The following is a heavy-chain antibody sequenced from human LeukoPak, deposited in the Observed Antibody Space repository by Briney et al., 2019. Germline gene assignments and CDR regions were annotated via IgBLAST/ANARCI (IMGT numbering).Heavy chain of an antibody. CDR1: GFTFSSYG. CDR2: ISGSGGST. D-gene: IGHD1-26*01. J-gene: IGHJ4*02. Sequence: PGGSLRLSCAASGFTFSSYGMSWVRQAPGKGLEWVSAISGSGGSTYYADSVKGRFTISRDNSKNTLYLQMNSLRAEDTAVYYCAKDLWPYSGSYRAFDYWGQGTLVTVSS. V-gene: IGHV3-23*01. CDR3: AKDLWPYSGSYRAFDY.